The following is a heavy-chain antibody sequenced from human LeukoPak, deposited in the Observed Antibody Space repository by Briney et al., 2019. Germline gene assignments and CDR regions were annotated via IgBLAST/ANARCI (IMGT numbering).Heavy chain of an antibody. Sequence: ASVKVSCKASGYSFNSQGMNWVRQAPGQGLEWMGWINTDSGNPTYAQGFTGRFVFSLDSSVSTAYLQISSLKAEDTAVYYCAREGLSSSSLLNWFDPWGQGTLVTVSS. D-gene: IGHD6-13*01. CDR3: AREGLSSSSLLNWFDP. CDR1: GYSFNSQG. J-gene: IGHJ5*02. CDR2: INTDSGNP. V-gene: IGHV7-4-1*02.